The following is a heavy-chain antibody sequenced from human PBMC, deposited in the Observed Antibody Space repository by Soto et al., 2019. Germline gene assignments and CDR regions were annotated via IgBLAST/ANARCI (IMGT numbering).Heavy chain of an antibody. D-gene: IGHD2-2*01. Sequence: QVQLQESGPGLVKPSGTLSLTCAVSSGSISSSNWWSWVRQPPVKGLEWIGEIYHSGSTNYNPSHKSGLTMSVDKSKHQFYLKQSSVSAADTAVYYCASDTGSTSSFDYWGQGTLVTVSS. CDR2: IYHSGST. CDR3: ASDTGSTSSFDY. J-gene: IGHJ4*02. V-gene: IGHV4-4*02. CDR1: SGSISSSNW.